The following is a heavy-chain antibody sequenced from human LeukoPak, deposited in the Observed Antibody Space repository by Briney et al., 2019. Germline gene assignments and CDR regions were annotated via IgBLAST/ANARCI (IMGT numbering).Heavy chain of an antibody. CDR2: IKQDGSEK. D-gene: IGHD2-2*01. CDR3: ARIPSGGRLVVPAAPLVDY. CDR1: GFTFISYW. J-gene: IGHJ4*02. V-gene: IGHV3-7*03. Sequence: GGSLRLSCAASGFTFISYWMSWVRQAPGKGLEWVANIKQDGSEKYYVDSVKGRLTISRDNAKNSLYLQMNSLRAEDTAVYYCARIPSGGRLVVPAAPLVDYWGQGTLVTVSS.